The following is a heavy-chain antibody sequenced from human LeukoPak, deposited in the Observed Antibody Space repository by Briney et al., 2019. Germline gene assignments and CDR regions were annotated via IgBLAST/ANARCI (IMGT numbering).Heavy chain of an antibody. CDR1: GFTFSDSA. J-gene: IGHJ4*02. V-gene: IGHV3-23*05. Sequence: GGSLRLSCAASGFTFSDSAMRWVRQAPGKGLEWVSSIDRSGTNTFHADSVKGRFTISRDNSKNTVYLYMVSLRAEDTAMYYCAKGVSGPQYYFHFWGQGNMVTVSS. D-gene: IGHD2/OR15-2a*01. CDR3: AKGVSGPQYYFHF. CDR2: IDRSGTNT.